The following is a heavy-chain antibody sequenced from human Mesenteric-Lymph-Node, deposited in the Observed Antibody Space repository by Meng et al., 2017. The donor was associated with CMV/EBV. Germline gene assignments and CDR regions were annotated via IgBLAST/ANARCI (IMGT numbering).Heavy chain of an antibody. CDR2: ISSSSSSSNGRSYI. V-gene: IGHV3-21*01. CDR1: GFTFSSYT. Sequence: GESLKISCAASGFTFSSYTISWVRQAPGKGLEWVSSISSSSSSSNGRSYIYYADSVKGRFTISRDNAKNSLYLQMNSLRAEDTAVYYCAREYSSSSGKGMDVWGQGTTVTVSS. J-gene: IGHJ6*02. CDR3: AREYSSSSGKGMDV. D-gene: IGHD6-6*01.